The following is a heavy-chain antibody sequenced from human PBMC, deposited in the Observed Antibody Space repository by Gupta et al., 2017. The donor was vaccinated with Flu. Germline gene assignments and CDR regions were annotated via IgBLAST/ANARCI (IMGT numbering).Heavy chain of an antibody. V-gene: IGHV1-2*06. CDR3: AREKFCDTTSCYRWFDP. D-gene: IGHD2-2*02. Sequence: QVQLVQSGAEVKKPGASVKVSCKASDYTFTAYYIHWVRQAPGQGLEWMGRINPHSGTTNYEQKFQGRVTVTMDTSISTAYMDLSGLTSDDTAVYYCAREKFCDTTSCYRWFDPWGQGTLVTVSS. CDR1: DYTFTAYY. CDR2: INPHSGTT. J-gene: IGHJ5*02.